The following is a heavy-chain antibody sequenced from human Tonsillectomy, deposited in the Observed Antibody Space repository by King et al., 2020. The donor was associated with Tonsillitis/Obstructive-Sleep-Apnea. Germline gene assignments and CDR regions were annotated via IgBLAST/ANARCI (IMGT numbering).Heavy chain of an antibody. CDR1: GGSFSGYY. V-gene: IGHV4-34*01. D-gene: IGHD3-3*01. CDR2: INRSGST. J-gene: IGHJ6*03. CDR3: AVTYYDFWSPYYYYYMDV. Sequence: QVQLQQWGAGLLKPSETLSLTCAVYGGSFSGYYWSWIRQPPGKGLEWIGEINRSGSTNYNPSLKSRVTISVDTSKNQFSLKLSSVTAADTAVYYCAVTYYDFWSPYYYYYMDVWGKGTTVTVSS.